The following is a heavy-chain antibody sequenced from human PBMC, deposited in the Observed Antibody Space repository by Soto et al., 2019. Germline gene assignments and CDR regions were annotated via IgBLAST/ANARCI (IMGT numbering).Heavy chain of an antibody. CDR3: ARAGVTPDFFDY. CDR1: VFSVMTNY. D-gene: IGHD2-21*02. V-gene: IGHV3-53*01. J-gene: IGHJ4*02. Sequence: GWSLRLSCASSVFSVMTNYMTWVRQAPGKGLEWVSVFESGGSIYYAESVKGRFIISRDYAKNTVYLQMNSLRAEDTAVYYCARAGVTPDFFDYWGQGTLVTVSS. CDR2: FESGGSI.